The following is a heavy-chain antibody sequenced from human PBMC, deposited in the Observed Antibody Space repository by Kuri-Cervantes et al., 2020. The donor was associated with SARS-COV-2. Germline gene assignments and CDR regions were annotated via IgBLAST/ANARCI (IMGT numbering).Heavy chain of an antibody. V-gene: IGHV3-23*01. Sequence: GESLKISCAASGFTFCNYAVSWVRQAPGKGLEWVSAISGSGGSTYYADSVKGRFTISRDNSKNTLYLQMNSLRAEDTAVYYCAKDSRYDFWSGYYFDYWGQGTLVTVSS. CDR3: AKDSRYDFWSGYYFDY. D-gene: IGHD3-3*01. CDR1: GFTFCNYA. J-gene: IGHJ4*02. CDR2: ISGSGGST.